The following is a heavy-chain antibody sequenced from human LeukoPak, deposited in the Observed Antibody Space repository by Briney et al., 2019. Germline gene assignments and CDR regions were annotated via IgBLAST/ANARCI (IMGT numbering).Heavy chain of an antibody. CDR1: GFTFSSYG. CDR3: ATAYCGGDCYSPFDY. V-gene: IGHV3-33*08. J-gene: IGHJ4*02. D-gene: IGHD2-21*02. Sequence: PGGSLRLSCAASGFTFSSYGMHWVRQAPGKGLEWVAVIWYDGSNKYYADSVKGRFTISRDNSKNTLYLQMNSLRAEDTAVYYCATAYCGGDCYSPFDYWGQGTLVTVSS. CDR2: IWYDGSNK.